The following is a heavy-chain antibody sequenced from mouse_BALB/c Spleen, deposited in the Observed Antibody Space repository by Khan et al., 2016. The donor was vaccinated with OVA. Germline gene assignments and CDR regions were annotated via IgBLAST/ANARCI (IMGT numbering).Heavy chain of an antibody. V-gene: IGHV5-6*01. Sequence: EVELVESGGDLVKPGGSLKLSCAASGFTFSSYSMSWVRQIPDKRLEWVATMSSGGDYTYYPDSVKGRFTISRDNAKNTLYLQMSSLKSEDTAMYYCASHLTGSFAYWGQGTLVTVS. CDR2: MSSGGDYT. J-gene: IGHJ3*01. CDR3: ASHLTGSFAY. D-gene: IGHD4-1*01. CDR1: GFTFSSYS.